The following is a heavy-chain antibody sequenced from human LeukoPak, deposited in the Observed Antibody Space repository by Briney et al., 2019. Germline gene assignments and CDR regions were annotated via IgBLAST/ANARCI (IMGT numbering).Heavy chain of an antibody. D-gene: IGHD4-17*01. CDR2: IIPIFGTA. V-gene: IGHV1-69*13. CDR1: GGTFSSYA. CDR3: AREGSTVTTQNAFDI. J-gene: IGHJ3*02. Sequence: SVKVSCKASGGTFSSYAISWVRQAPGQGLEWMGGIIPIFGTANYAQKFQGRVTITADESTSTAYMELSRLRSDDTAVYYCAREGSTVTTQNAFDIWGQGTMVTVSS.